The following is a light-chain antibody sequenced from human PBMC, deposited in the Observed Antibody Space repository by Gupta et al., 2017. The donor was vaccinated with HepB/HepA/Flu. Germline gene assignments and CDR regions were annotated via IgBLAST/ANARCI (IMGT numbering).Light chain of an antibody. CDR1: QSVSSY. Sequence: PPATLSLSPGERATLSCRASQSVSSYLAWYQQKPGQAPRLLIYDASNRATGIPARFSGSGSGTDFTLTISSLEPEDFAVYYCQQRSNWPLTFGGGTKVEIK. CDR2: DAS. J-gene: IGKJ4*01. V-gene: IGKV3-11*01. CDR3: QQRSNWPLT.